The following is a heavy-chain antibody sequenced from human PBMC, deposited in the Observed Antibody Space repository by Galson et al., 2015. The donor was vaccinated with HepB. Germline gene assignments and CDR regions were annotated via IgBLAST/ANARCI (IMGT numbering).Heavy chain of an antibody. J-gene: IGHJ4*02. D-gene: IGHD3-3*01. CDR1: GYTFTSYA. CDR2: ITAENGNT. Sequence: QSGAEVKKPGESLKISCKASGYTFTSYAIHWVRQAPGQRLEWMGWITAENGNTKYSQEFQGTVTFSRDTSASTAYMELTSLRSKDTAVYYCVRYDFWSGYLDYWGQGTLVTVSS. V-gene: IGHV1-3*01. CDR3: VRYDFWSGYLDY.